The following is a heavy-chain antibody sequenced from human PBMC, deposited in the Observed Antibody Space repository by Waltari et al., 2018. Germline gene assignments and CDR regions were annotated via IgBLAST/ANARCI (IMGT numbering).Heavy chain of an antibody. J-gene: IGHJ4*02. D-gene: IGHD2-21*01. V-gene: IGHV3-23*01. Sequence: EVQLLESGGGLVQPGGSLRLSCAASGFTFSSYAMTWVRQAPGKGLEWVSAISGSGGSTYYADSVKGRFTISRDNSKNTLYLQMNSLRAEDTAVYYCAKAHCGGDCQQDYWGQGTLVTVSS. CDR1: GFTFSSYA. CDR3: AKAHCGGDCQQDY. CDR2: ISGSGGST.